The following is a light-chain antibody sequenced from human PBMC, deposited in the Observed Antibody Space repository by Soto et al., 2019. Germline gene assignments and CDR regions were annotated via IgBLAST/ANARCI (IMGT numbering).Light chain of an antibody. CDR2: EDK. CDR1: KLGEKF. V-gene: IGLV3-1*01. CDR3: QTWDNSTVV. J-gene: IGLJ2*01. Sequence: SYELTQPPSVSVSPGQTARITCSGDKLGEKFACWYQQKPGQSPVVVIYEDKKRPSAIPERFSGSNSGNTATLTISGTEAMDEADSYCQTWDNSTVVFGGGTKLTVL.